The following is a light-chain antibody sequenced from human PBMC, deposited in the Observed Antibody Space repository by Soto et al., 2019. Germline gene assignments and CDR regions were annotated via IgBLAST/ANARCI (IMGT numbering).Light chain of an antibody. CDR1: SGSVSTSYY. CDR2: STN. V-gene: IGLV8-61*01. CDR3: VLYMGSGFVV. J-gene: IGLJ2*01. Sequence: QTVVTQEPSFSVSPGGTVTLTCGLSSGSVSTSYYPSWYQQTPGQAPRTLIYSTNTRSSGVPDRFSGSILGNKAALTITGAQADDESGYYCVLYMGSGFVVFGGGTKLTVL.